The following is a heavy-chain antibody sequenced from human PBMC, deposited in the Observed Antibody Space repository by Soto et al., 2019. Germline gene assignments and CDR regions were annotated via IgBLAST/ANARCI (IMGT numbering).Heavy chain of an antibody. D-gene: IGHD2-15*01. V-gene: IGHV3-23*01. CDR1: GFTFSSYA. J-gene: IGHJ3*02. CDR2: ISGSGGST. CDR3: ARFYCSGGSCYYPDAFDI. Sequence: GGSLRLSCAASGFTFSSYAMSWVRQAPGKGLEWVSAISGSGGSTYYADSVKGRFTISRDNSKNTLYLQMNSLRAEDTAVYYCARFYCSGGSCYYPDAFDIWGQGTMVTVSS.